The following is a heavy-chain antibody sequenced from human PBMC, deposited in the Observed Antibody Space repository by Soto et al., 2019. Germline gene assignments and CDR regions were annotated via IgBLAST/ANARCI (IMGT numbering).Heavy chain of an antibody. D-gene: IGHD6-19*01. CDR2: ISAYNGNT. J-gene: IGHJ6*03. V-gene: IGHV1-18*01. CDR1: GYSFTNYG. Sequence: QDRLVQSGVEVKKPGASVRVSCKASGYSFTNYGITWVRQAPGQGFEWMGWISAYNGNTNYAKKFQGRVTLTTDASTRTASLELRRLRADDTAVYYCARDRGVAPPVAGNTHYYYYMDVWGKGTTVTVSS. CDR3: ARDRGVAPPVAGNTHYYYYMDV.